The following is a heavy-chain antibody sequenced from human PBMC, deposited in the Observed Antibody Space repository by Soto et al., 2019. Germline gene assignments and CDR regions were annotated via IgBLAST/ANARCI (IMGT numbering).Heavy chain of an antibody. Sequence: SETLSLTCTVSGGSISSYYWSWIRQPPGKGLEWIGYIYYSGSTNYNPSLKSRVTISVDTSKNQFSLKLSSVTAADTAVDYCSTRGGRLHSGMDVPGQGPTGTL. CDR1: GGSISSYY. CDR2: IYYSGST. J-gene: IGHJ6*02. CDR3: STRGGRLHSGMDV. V-gene: IGHV4-59*01. D-gene: IGHD4-4*01.